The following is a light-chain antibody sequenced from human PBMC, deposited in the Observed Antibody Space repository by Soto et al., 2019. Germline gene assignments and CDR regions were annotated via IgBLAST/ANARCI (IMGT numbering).Light chain of an antibody. Sequence: EIVLTQSPGTLSLSPGERATLSCRASQSVSSSLAWYQQKPGQAPRLLIYDASKRATGIPARFSGSGSGTDFTLTISSLEPEDFAVYYCKQPGNWPFTFGPGTEVDIK. CDR2: DAS. CDR3: KQPGNWPFT. J-gene: IGKJ3*01. CDR1: QSVSSS. V-gene: IGKV3-11*01.